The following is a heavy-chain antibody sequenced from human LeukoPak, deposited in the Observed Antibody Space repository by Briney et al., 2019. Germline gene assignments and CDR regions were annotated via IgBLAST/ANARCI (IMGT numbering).Heavy chain of an antibody. V-gene: IGHV1-18*01. CDR3: ATDWDDSGASYPYNWFDP. CDR1: GYTFTNYG. Sequence: ASVKVSCKASGYTFTNYGISWVRQAPGQELEWMGWISAYNGNTNYAQKLQGRVTMTTDTSTSTAYMELRSLRSDDTAVYYCATDWDDSGASYPYNWFDPWGQGSLVIVSS. J-gene: IGHJ5*02. D-gene: IGHD3-22*01. CDR2: ISAYNGNT.